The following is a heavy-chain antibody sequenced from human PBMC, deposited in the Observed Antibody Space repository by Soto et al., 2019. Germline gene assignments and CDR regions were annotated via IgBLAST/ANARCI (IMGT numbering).Heavy chain of an antibody. Sequence: GGSLRLSCATSGFTFRSYWMSWVRQAPGKGLEWVSGFRTGADDGTTYYADSVKGRFTISRDISKNTLFLQMNSLRAEDTAIYYCAKKVNSGPGSQYFDYWGQGTLVTVSS. J-gene: IGHJ4*02. D-gene: IGHD3-10*01. V-gene: IGHV3-23*01. CDR2: FRTGADDGTT. CDR3: AKKVNSGPGSQYFDY. CDR1: GFTFRSYW.